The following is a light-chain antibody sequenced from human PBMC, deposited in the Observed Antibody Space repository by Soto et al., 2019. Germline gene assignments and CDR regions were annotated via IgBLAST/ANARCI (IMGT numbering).Light chain of an antibody. V-gene: IGKV1-39*01. CDR3: QQSFSTPRT. CDR2: GAS. CDR1: QTISTY. J-gene: IGKJ1*01. Sequence: DIQMTQSPSPPSASVGDRVTITCRASQTISTYLNWYQQKPGKAPKLLIYGASSLQSGVPSRFSGSGSGTDFTLTISSLQPEDFGTYYCQQSFSTPRTFGQGTKVDIK.